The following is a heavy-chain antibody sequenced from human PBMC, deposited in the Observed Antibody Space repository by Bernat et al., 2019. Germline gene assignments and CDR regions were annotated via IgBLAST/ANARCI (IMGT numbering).Heavy chain of an antibody. V-gene: IGHV1-46*01. CDR3: ARVGGKGGREYGSGSQPPDY. D-gene: IGHD3-10*01. CDR1: GYTFTYYY. CDR2: INPSGGST. J-gene: IGHJ4*02. Sequence: QVQLVQSGAEVKKPGASVTVSCKASGYTFTYYYIYWVRQAPGQGLEWMGIINPSGGSTSYAQKFQGRVTMTRDTSTSTVYMELSSLRSEDTAVYYCARVGGKGGREYGSGSQPPDYWGQGTLVTVSS.